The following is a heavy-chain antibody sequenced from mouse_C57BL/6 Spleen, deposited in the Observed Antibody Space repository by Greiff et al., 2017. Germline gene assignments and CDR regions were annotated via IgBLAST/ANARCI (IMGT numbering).Heavy chain of an antibody. CDR3: ARELLRSRGYFDV. CDR2: ISYDGSN. V-gene: IGHV3-6*01. D-gene: IGHD1-1*01. Sequence: EVKVEESGPGLVKPPQSLSLTCSVTGYSITSGYYWNWIRQFPGNKLEWMGYISYDGSNNYNPSLKNRISITRDTSKNQFFLKLNSVTTEDTATYYCARELLRSRGYFDVWGTGTTVTVSS. CDR1: GYSITSGYY. J-gene: IGHJ1*03.